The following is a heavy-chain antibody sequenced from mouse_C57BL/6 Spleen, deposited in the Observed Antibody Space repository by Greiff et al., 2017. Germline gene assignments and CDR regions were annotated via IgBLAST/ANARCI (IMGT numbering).Heavy chain of an antibody. CDR2: IYPRSGNT. CDR1: GYTFTSYG. Sequence: QVKLQQSGAELARPGASVKLSCTASGYTFTSYGISWLKQRTGQGLEWIGEIYPRSGNTSYNEQFKDKATLTADKSSSTAYMARRSLTSKGSAVYCCARDSYWGQGTPLTVSS. V-gene: IGHV1-81*01. J-gene: IGHJ2*01. CDR3: ARDSY.